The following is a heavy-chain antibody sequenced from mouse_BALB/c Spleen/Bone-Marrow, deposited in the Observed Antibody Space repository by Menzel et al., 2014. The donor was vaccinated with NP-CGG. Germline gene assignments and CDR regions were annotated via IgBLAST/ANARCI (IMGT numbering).Heavy chain of an antibody. CDR1: GYTFTDYA. V-gene: IGHV1-67*01. J-gene: IGHJ4*01. CDR3: ARYGSSYYAMDY. D-gene: IGHD1-1*01. Sequence: QVQLQQSGPELVRPGVSVKISCQGSGYTFTDYAMHWVKQSHAKSLEWIGVISTYSGNTNYNQKFKGKATMTVDKSSSTAYMELARLTSEDSAIYYCARYGSSYYAMDYWGQGTSVTVSS. CDR2: ISTYSGNT.